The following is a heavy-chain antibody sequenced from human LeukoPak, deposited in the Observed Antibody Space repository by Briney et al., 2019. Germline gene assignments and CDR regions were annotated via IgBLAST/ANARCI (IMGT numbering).Heavy chain of an antibody. V-gene: IGHV3-7*01. CDR2: INQDGSQK. CDR1: GFTFSTYW. CDR3: AKDVAWGRMDL. J-gene: IGHJ4*02. Sequence: GGSLRLSCAASGFTFSTYWMSWVRQAPGKGPEWVAIINQDGSQKCYVDSVKGRFTISRDNAKNSLYLQMDSLRVEDTAVYHCAKDVAWGRMDLWGQGTLATVSS. D-gene: IGHD3/OR15-3a*01.